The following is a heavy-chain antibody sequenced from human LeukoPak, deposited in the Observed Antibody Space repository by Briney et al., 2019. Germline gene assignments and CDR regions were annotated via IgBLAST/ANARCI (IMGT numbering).Heavy chain of an antibody. D-gene: IGHD3-3*01. Sequence: SETLSLTCTVSGGSISSSSYYWGWIRQPPGKGLEWIGSIYYSGSTYYNPSLKSRVTISVDTSKNQFSLKLSSVTAADTAVYYCASTIFGVMCGNWFDPWGQGTLVTVSS. CDR1: GGSISSSSYY. CDR3: ASTIFGVMCGNWFDP. CDR2: IYYSGST. J-gene: IGHJ5*02. V-gene: IGHV4-39*01.